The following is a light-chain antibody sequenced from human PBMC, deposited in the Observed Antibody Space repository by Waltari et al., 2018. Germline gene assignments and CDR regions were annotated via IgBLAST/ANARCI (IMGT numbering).Light chain of an antibody. CDR3: QQRSNWPRT. CDR1: QSVSSY. Sequence: IVLTQSPAPLSLSPGARATLSCRASQSVSSYLAWYQQKPGQAPRLLIYDASNRATGIPARFSGSGSGTDFTLTISSLEPEDFAVYYCQQRSNWPRTFGQGTKVEIK. CDR2: DAS. J-gene: IGKJ1*01. V-gene: IGKV3-11*01.